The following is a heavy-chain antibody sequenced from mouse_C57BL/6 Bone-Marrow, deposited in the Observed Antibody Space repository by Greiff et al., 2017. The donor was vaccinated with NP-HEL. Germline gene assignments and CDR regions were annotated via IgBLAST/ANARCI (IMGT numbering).Heavy chain of an antibody. CDR1: GYTFTSYD. CDR2: IYPRDGST. D-gene: IGHD2-3*01. CDR3: ARLGTRAWFAY. J-gene: IGHJ3*01. V-gene: IGHV1-85*01. Sequence: QVHVKQSGPELVKPGASVKLSCKASGYTFTSYDINWVKQRPGQGLEWIGWIYPRDGSTKYNEKFKGKATLTVDTSSSTAYMELHSLTSEDSAVYFCARLGTRAWFAYWGQGTLVTVSA.